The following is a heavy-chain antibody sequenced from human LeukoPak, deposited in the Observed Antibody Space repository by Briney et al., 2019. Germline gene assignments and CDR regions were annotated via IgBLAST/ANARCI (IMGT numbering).Heavy chain of an antibody. CDR1: GYTFTGYY. D-gene: IGHD6-13*01. J-gene: IGHJ6*03. Sequence: ASVKVSCKASGYTFTGYYMHWVRQAPGQGLEWMGWINPNSGGTNYAQKFQGRVTMTRDTSISTAYMELSRLRSDDTAVYYCASLPPGIAAAGDPVYYYYYYMDVWGKGTTVTVSS. CDR3: ASLPPGIAAAGDPVYYYYYYMDV. V-gene: IGHV1-2*02. CDR2: INPNSGGT.